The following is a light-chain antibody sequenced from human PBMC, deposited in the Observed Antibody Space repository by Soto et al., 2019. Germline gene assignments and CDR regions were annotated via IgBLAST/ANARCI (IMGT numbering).Light chain of an antibody. V-gene: IGLV2-23*02. CDR1: SSDVGSFNL. J-gene: IGLJ2*01. CDR3: CSYTGSSTYVV. Sequence: QSALTQPASVSGSPGQSITISCTGTSSDVGSFNLVSWYQQHPGKAPKLMIYEVSKRPSGVSDRFSGSKSGNTASLIISGLKAEDGADYYCCSYTGSSTYVVFGGGTKLTVL. CDR2: EVS.